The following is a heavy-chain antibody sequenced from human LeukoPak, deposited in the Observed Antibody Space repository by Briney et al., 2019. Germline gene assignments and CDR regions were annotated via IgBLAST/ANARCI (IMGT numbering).Heavy chain of an antibody. Sequence: PGRSLRLSCAASGFTFSSYGMHWVRQAPGKGLEWVAVIWYDGSNKCYADSVKGRFTISRDNSKNTLYLQMNSLRAEDTAVYYCARGGSGRVGIIDYWGQGTLVTVSS. CDR2: IWYDGSNK. CDR1: GFTFSSYG. D-gene: IGHD6-19*01. V-gene: IGHV3-33*01. CDR3: ARGGSGRVGIIDY. J-gene: IGHJ4*02.